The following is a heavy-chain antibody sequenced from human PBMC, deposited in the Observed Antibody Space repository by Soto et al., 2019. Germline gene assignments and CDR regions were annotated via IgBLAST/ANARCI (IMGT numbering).Heavy chain of an antibody. CDR2: IKPDGSEL. CDR1: GFIFSSSW. Sequence: EVQLVESGGGLVLPGGSPRLSCAASGFIFSSSWMTWVRQAPGKGLEWVANIKPDGSELYYADSVKGRFTISRDNARNSLYLQMSSLRAEDTAVYYCARESLLKSIPIYRYCYYAMDVWGQGTTVIVSS. J-gene: IGHJ6*02. D-gene: IGHD2-21*01. V-gene: IGHV3-7*03. CDR3: ARESLLKSIPIYRYCYYAMDV.